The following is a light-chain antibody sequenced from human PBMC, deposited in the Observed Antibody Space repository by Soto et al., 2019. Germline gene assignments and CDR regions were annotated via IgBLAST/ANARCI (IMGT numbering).Light chain of an antibody. CDR2: DAS. Sequence: DIVLTQSPATLSLSPGERATLSCRASQSVSIYLAWYQQKPGQAPRLLIHDASNRATGIPARFSGSGSGTEFTLTISSLEPEDSAVYYCQQRSNWPTFGQGTRLEIK. V-gene: IGKV3-11*01. CDR3: QQRSNWPT. CDR1: QSVSIY. J-gene: IGKJ5*01.